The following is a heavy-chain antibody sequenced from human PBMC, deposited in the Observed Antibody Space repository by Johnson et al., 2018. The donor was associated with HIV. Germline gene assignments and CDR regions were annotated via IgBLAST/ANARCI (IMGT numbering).Heavy chain of an antibody. V-gene: IGHV3-20*04. Sequence: VQLVESGGGVVRPGGSLRLSCAASGFTFDDYGMTWVRQAPGKGLEWVSGINWNGGSTTYADSVKGRFTISRDNSKNTLYLQMNSLRAEDTAVYYCASLSSSLFGAFDIWGQGTMVTVSS. CDR3: ASLSSSLFGAFDI. D-gene: IGHD6-13*01. CDR1: GFTFDDYG. J-gene: IGHJ3*02. CDR2: INWNGGST.